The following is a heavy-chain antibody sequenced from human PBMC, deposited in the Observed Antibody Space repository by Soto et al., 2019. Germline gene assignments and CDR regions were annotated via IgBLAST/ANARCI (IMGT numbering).Heavy chain of an antibody. CDR3: ARSLLQGDF. J-gene: IGHJ4*02. CDR2: IIPIFGTA. Sequence: GASVKVSCKASGGTFSSYAISWVRQAPGQGLEWMGGIIPIFGTANYAQKFQGRVTITADESTSTAYMELSSLESDDTAVYFCARSLLQGDFWGQGTLVTVSS. V-gene: IGHV1-69*13. D-gene: IGHD2-21*01. CDR1: GGTFSSYA.